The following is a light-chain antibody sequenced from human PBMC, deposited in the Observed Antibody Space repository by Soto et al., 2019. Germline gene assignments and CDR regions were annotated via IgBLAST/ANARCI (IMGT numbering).Light chain of an antibody. Sequence: QSALTQPASVSGSPGQSITISCTGTSSDVGGYNYVSWYQQHPGKAPKVLIYDVSNRPSGVSNRFSGSKSGNTASLTISGLQAEDEAEYYCSSYTSSSTLDVVFGGGTQLTV. CDR3: SSYTSSSTLDVV. J-gene: IGLJ2*01. V-gene: IGLV2-14*01. CDR1: SSDVGGYNY. CDR2: DVS.